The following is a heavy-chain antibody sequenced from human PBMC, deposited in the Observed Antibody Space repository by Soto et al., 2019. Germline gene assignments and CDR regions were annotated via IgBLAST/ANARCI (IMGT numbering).Heavy chain of an antibody. CDR2: ISYDGSNK. D-gene: IGHD3-3*01. CDR3: AKSAPPGLIFGLSTTWFDP. Sequence: QVQLVESGGGVVQPGRSLRLSCAASGFIFSSYGMHWVRQAPGKGLEWVAVISYDGSNKYYADSVKGRFTISRDNSKNTLFLKMNCLRAEDTAVYYCAKSAPPGLIFGLSTTWFDPWGQGTLVTVSS. CDR1: GFIFSSYG. V-gene: IGHV3-30*18. J-gene: IGHJ5*02.